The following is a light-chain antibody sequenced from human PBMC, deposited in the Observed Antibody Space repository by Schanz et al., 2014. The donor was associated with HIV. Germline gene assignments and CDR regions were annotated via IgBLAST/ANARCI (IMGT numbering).Light chain of an antibody. V-gene: IGKV1-39*01. CDR1: QGIGND. CDR3: QQTYNTSIT. J-gene: IGKJ5*01. Sequence: DIQMTQSPSSLSASVGDRVTITCRASQGIGNDLDWYQQKPGKAPKRLIFAASTLLHGVPSRFSGSGSGTDFTLIISSLQPEDFASYFCQQTYNTSITFGQGTRLEIK. CDR2: AAS.